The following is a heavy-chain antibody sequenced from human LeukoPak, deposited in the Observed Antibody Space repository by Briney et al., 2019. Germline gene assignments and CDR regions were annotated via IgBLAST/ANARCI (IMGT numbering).Heavy chain of an antibody. CDR2: IRLDGSAE. CDR3: ARDLNREDFDY. CDR1: GFSFSSYD. J-gene: IGHJ4*02. D-gene: IGHD1-14*01. V-gene: IGHV3-30*02. Sequence: PGGSLRLSCAASGFSFSSYDMHWVRQAPGKGLEWVAIIRLDGSAEYYGDSVKGRFTVSRDNSKNTLYLQMDSLRVEDTAVYYCARDLNREDFDYWGQGTLVAVSS.